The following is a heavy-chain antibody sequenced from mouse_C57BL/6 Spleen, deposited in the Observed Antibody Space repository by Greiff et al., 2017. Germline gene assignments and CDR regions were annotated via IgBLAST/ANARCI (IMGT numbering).Heavy chain of an antibody. D-gene: IGHD1-1*01. CDR2: IYPGDGDT. Sequence: VKLMESGAELVKPGASVKISCKASGYAFSSYWMNWVKQRPGKGLEWIGQIYPGDGDTNYNGKFKGKATLTADKSSSTAYMQLSSLTSEDSAVYFCARRSFITTQEYFDVWGTGTTVTVSS. V-gene: IGHV1-80*01. CDR1: GYAFSSYW. CDR3: ARRSFITTQEYFDV. J-gene: IGHJ1*03.